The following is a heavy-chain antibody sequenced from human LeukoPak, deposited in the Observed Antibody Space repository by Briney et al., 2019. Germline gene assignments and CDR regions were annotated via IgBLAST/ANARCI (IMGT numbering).Heavy chain of an antibody. D-gene: IGHD1-14*01. CDR1: GFTVSSNY. V-gene: IGHV3-66*01. CDR3: ARDGNQKSLAH. CDR2: IYSDAGT. Sequence: PGGSLRLSRAASGFTVSSNYMSWVRQAPGKGLEWVSIIYSDAGTYYADSVKGRFIISRDISKNTVFLQMNSLRAEDTAVYYCARDGNQKSLAHWGQGTLVTVSS. J-gene: IGHJ4*02.